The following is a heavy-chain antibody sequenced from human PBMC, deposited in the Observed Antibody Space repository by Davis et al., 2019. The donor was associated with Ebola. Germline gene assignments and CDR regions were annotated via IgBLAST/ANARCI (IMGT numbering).Heavy chain of an antibody. CDR2: ISRSGNTI. Sequence: GESLKISCAASGFTFSSYSMNWVRQAPGKGLEWISYISRSGNTIYYADSVKCRFTISRDNAKNSLYLQMNSLRAEDTAVYYCARSSIAARPGYYYGMDVWGQGTTVTVSS. CDR1: GFTFSSYS. V-gene: IGHV3-48*04. J-gene: IGHJ6*02. CDR3: ARSSIAARPGYYYGMDV. D-gene: IGHD6-6*01.